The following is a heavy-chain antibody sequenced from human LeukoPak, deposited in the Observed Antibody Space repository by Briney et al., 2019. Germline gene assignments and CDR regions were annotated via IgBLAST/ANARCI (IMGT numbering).Heavy chain of an antibody. V-gene: IGHV3-7*03. D-gene: IGHD3-16*01. CDR2: INHNGNVN. J-gene: IGHJ6*02. CDR1: GFPFSNYW. CDR3: ARGGGLDV. Sequence: PGGSLRLSCVASGFPFSNYWMTWVRQAPGKGLEWVASINHNGNVNYYVDSVKGRFTISRDNAKNSLYLQMSNLRAEDTAVYFCARGGGLDVWGQGATVTVSS.